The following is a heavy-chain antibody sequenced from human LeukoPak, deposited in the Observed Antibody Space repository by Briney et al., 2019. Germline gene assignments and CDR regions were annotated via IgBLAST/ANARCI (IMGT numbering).Heavy chain of an antibody. D-gene: IGHD2-8*01. CDR2: IKSKSDGGTT. V-gene: IGHV3-15*01. J-gene: IGHJ1*01. Sequence: GGALRLSCAVSEFTFSDAWMRWVGQAPGKGLEWVGRIKSKSDGGTTDYAAPEKGRFTISREDSKNMLDVQMNRLKTEDTAVYYCTTELLMVYAKIVRAEYFQHWGQGTRVTVSS. CDR1: EFTFSDAW. CDR3: TTELLMVYAKIVRAEYFQH.